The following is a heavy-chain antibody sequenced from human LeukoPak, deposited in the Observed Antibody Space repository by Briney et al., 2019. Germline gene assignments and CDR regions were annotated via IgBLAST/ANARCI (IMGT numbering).Heavy chain of an antibody. D-gene: IGHD3-3*01. Sequence: SETLSLTCTVSGGSISSSSYYWGWIRQPPGKGLEWIGSIYYSGSTYYNPSLKSRVTISVDTSKNQFSLKLSFVTAADTAVYYCASRLRFLEWLLSSSGGSDAFDIWGQGTMVTVSS. CDR2: IYYSGST. J-gene: IGHJ3*02. CDR1: GGSISSSSYY. V-gene: IGHV4-39*01. CDR3: ASRLRFLEWLLSSSGGSDAFDI.